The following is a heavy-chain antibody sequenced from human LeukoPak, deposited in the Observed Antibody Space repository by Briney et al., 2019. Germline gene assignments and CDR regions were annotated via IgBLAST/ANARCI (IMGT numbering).Heavy chain of an antibody. Sequence: PGGSLRLSCAASGFTFSSYSMNWVRQAPGKGLEYVSSISSNGESTYHANSVKGRFSISRDNSKNTLYLQMGSLRVEDMGVYYCARSHSTVGATFFDYWGQGTLVTVSS. J-gene: IGHJ4*02. CDR1: GFTFSSYS. V-gene: IGHV3-64*01. CDR3: ARSHSTVGATFFDY. CDR2: ISSNGEST. D-gene: IGHD1-26*01.